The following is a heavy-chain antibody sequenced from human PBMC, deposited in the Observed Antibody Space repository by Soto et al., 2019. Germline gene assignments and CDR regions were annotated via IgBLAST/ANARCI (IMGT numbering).Heavy chain of an antibody. CDR1: VGSITNGDYY. V-gene: IGHV4-30-4*01. Sequence: QVQLQESGPGLVKPSQTLSLTCTVSVGSITNGDYYWNWIRQPPGKGLEWIGYLYSGGNTFYNPSLKSRITISHGTSKNQFSLRLTSVTAANTAVYFCVRVNDCGGDCVSLDWGQGTLVTVSS. D-gene: IGHD2-21*02. J-gene: IGHJ4*02. CDR3: VRVNDCGGDCVSLD. CDR2: LYSGGNT.